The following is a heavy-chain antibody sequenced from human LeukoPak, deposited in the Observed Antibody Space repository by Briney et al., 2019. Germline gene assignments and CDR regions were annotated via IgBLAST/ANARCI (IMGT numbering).Heavy chain of an antibody. CDR2: IYTSGRT. J-gene: IGHJ4*02. CDR3: GREGAYYDFWSGYFHY. Sequence: PSETLSLTCTVSGGSISSYYWSWIRQPAGRGLEWIGRIYTSGRTNFNPSLKSPVTMSVDTSQNQFALKLSSVTAADTAVYYCGREGAYYDFWSGYFHYWGQGTLVTVSS. V-gene: IGHV4-4*07. D-gene: IGHD3-3*01. CDR1: GGSISSYY.